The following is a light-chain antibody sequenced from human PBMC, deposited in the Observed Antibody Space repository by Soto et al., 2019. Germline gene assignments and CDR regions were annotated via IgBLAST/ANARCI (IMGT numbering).Light chain of an antibody. J-gene: IGLJ7*01. Sequence: QSVLTQPPSASGNPGQTVTIACSGSSSNIGINYVYWYQQLPGTAPKLPIYRNSQRPSGIPDRFSGSKSGTSASLAISGLRSEDEADYYCAAWDDSLGSHAVFGGGTQLTVL. CDR2: RNS. CDR3: AAWDDSLGSHAV. CDR1: SSNIGINY. V-gene: IGLV1-47*01.